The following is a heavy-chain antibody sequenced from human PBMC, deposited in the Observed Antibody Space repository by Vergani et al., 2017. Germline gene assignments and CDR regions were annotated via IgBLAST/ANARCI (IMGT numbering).Heavy chain of an antibody. CDR3: ASCKAGAFDI. CDR1: GGSISSGGYY. D-gene: IGHD2/OR15-2a*01. J-gene: IGHJ3*02. Sequence: QVQLQQWGAGLLKPSETLSLTCTVSGGSISSGGYYWSWIRQHPGKGLEWIGYIYYSGSTYYNPSLKSRVTISVDTSKNQFSLKLSSVTAADTAVYYCASCKAGAFDIWGQGTMVTVSS. CDR2: IYYSGST. V-gene: IGHV4-31*03.